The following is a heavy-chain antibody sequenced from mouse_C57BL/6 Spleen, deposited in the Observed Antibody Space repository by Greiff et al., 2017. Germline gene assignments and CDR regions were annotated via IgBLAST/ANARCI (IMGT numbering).Heavy chain of an antibody. CDR2: IHPSDSDT. Sequence: QVQLQQPGAELVKPGASVKVSCKASGYTFTSYWMHWVKQRPGQGLEWIGRIHPSDSDTNYNQKFKGKATLTVDQSSSSAYMQLSSLTSDDSAVYYCAIYYDYWNYAMDYWGQGTSVTVSS. D-gene: IGHD2-4*01. CDR1: GYTFTSYW. J-gene: IGHJ4*01. V-gene: IGHV1-74*01. CDR3: AIYYDYWNYAMDY.